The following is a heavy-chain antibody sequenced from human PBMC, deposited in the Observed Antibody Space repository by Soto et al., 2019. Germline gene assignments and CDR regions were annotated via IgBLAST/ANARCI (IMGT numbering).Heavy chain of an antibody. J-gene: IGHJ6*02. D-gene: IGHD3-10*01. Sequence: QVQLQESGPGLVKPSETLSLTCTVSGGSITNYYCSRFRQPPGKGLEWIGYIQYSGYSAYNLSLRXXVXLSMDTSKTQFSLMLESVTATDTAVYYCARHGFGSLHGLVDVWGQGTTVIVSS. CDR3: ARHGFGSLHGLVDV. CDR2: IQYSGYS. V-gene: IGHV4-59*08. CDR1: GGSITNYY.